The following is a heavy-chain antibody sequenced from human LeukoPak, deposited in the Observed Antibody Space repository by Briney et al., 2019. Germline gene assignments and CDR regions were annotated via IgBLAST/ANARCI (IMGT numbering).Heavy chain of an antibody. Sequence: SETLSLTCAVYGGSFSGYYWSWIRQPPGKGLEWIGEINHSGSTNYNPSLKSRVTISVDTSKNQFFLKLSSVTAADTAVYYCARDGSGGNSEWYFDLWGRGTLVTVSS. CDR2: INHSGST. V-gene: IGHV4-34*01. CDR3: ARDGSGGNSEWYFDL. J-gene: IGHJ2*01. CDR1: GGSFSGYY. D-gene: IGHD4-23*01.